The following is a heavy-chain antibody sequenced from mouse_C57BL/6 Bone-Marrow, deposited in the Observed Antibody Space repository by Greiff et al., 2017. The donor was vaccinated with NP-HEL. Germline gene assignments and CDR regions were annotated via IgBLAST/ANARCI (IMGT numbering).Heavy chain of an antibody. J-gene: IGHJ2*01. Sequence: QVQLQQSGPELVKPGASVKISCKASGYAFSSSWMNWVKQRPGKGLEWIGRIYPGDGDTNYNGKFKGKATLTADKSSSTAYMQLSSLTSEDSAVYVCARQDYYYGSSWDYWGQGTTLTVSS. CDR2: IYPGDGDT. CDR3: ARQDYYYGSSWDY. V-gene: IGHV1-82*01. CDR1: GYAFSSSW. D-gene: IGHD1-1*01.